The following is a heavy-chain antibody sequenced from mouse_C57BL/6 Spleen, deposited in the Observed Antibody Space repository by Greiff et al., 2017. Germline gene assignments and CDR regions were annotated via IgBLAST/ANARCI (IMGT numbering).Heavy chain of an antibody. D-gene: IGHD1-1*01. V-gene: IGHV1-69*01. CDR3: AILRSYGAMDY. CDR1: GYTFTSYW. J-gene: IGHJ4*01. CDR2: IDPSDSYT. Sequence: QVQLQQPGAELVMPGASVKLSCKASGYTFTSYWMHWVKQRPGQGLEWIGEIDPSDSYTNYNQKFKGKSTLTVDKSSSTAYMQLSSLTSEDSAVYYCAILRSYGAMDYWGQGTSVTVSS.